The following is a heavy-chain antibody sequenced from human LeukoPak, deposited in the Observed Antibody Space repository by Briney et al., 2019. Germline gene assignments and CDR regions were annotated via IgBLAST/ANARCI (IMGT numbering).Heavy chain of an antibody. CDR1: GFTFSSYA. CDR2: ISGSGGST. J-gene: IGHJ4*02. V-gene: IGHV3-23*01. Sequence: GESLRLSCAASGFTFSSYAMSWVRQAPGKGREGVSAISGSGGSTYYADSVKGRFTISRDNSKNTLYLQMNSLRAEDTAVYYCANAGNIVLMVYAEVYLDYWGQGTLVTVSS. D-gene: IGHD2-8*01. CDR3: ANAGNIVLMVYAEVYLDY.